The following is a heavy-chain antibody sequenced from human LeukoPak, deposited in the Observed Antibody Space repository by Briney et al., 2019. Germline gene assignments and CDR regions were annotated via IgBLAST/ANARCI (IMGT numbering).Heavy chain of an antibody. Sequence: SETLSLTCTVSGGSISSYYWTWIRQPPWKGLEWIGYIYYSGTTNYNPSLKSRVTISVDTSKNQFSLKLSSVTAAGTAVYYCASERPLGFDYWGQGTLVTVSS. CDR1: GGSISSYY. V-gene: IGHV4-59*01. CDR3: ASERPLGFDY. D-gene: IGHD7-27*01. J-gene: IGHJ4*02. CDR2: IYYSGTT.